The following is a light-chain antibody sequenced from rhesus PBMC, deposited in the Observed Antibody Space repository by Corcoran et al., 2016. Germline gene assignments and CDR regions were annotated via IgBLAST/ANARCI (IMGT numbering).Light chain of an antibody. Sequence: DIQMTQSPSSLSASVGDRVTITCQASQAISNDLAWYQQKPGKVPELLIFDASPLQSGVPSRFSGSGSGTYFTLTISSLQPEDFATYYCQHGYDIPWTFGQGSKVEIK. CDR1: QAISND. J-gene: IGKJ1*01. CDR2: DAS. V-gene: IGKV1-25*01. CDR3: QHGYDIPWT.